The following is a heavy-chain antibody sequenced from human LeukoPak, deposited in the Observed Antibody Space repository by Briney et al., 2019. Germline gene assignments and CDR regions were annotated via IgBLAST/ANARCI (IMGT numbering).Heavy chain of an antibody. Sequence: SETLSLTCTVSGGSISSHDWSWIRQPPGKGLEWIGYIYYSGSTNYNPSLKSRVTISVDTSKNQFSLKLSSVTAADTAVYYCARAAGYYDSSGYYFWGQGTLVTVSS. CDR1: GGSISSHD. CDR2: IYYSGST. D-gene: IGHD3-22*01. J-gene: IGHJ4*02. CDR3: ARAAGYYDSSGYYF. V-gene: IGHV4-59*11.